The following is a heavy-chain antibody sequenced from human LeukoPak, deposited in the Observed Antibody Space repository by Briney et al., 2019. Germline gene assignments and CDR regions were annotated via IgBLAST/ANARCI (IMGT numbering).Heavy chain of an antibody. CDR1: GFTFSSYS. V-gene: IGHV3-21*01. D-gene: IGHD6-13*01. Sequence: PGGSLRLSCAASGFTFSSYSMNWVRQAPGKGLEWVSSISSSSGYIYYADSVKGRFTISRDNAKNSLYLQMNSLRAEDTAVYYCARDLTAAAGYLIFDYWGQGTLVTVSS. CDR2: ISSSSGYI. J-gene: IGHJ4*02. CDR3: ARDLTAAAGYLIFDY.